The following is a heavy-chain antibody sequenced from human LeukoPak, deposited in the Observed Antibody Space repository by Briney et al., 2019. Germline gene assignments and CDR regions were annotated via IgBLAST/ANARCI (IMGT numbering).Heavy chain of an antibody. D-gene: IGHD4-17*01. J-gene: IGHJ4*02. CDR2: IYHSGST. V-gene: IGHV4-4*02. Sequence: SGTLSLTCAVSGGSISSSNWWSWVRQPPGKGLEWIGEIYHSGSTNYNPSLKSRVTISVDKSKNQFSLKLSSVTAADTAVYYCAKVTTLTSYYIDYWGQGTLVTVSS. CDR3: AKVTTLTSYYIDY. CDR1: GGSISSSNW.